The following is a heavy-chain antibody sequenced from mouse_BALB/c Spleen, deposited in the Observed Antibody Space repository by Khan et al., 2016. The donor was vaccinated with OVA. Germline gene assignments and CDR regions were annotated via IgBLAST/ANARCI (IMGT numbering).Heavy chain of an antibody. CDR1: GFTFNSYG. CDR3: ATSYFYGYYFDY. D-gene: IGHD1-1*01. CDR2: ISGDSNTI. V-gene: IGHV5-17*02. J-gene: IGHJ2*01. Sequence: EVQLVESGGGLVQPGGSWKLSCAASGFTFNSYGMHWVRQAPEKGPEWVAYISGDSNTIYYTDTVKGRFTISRDNPKNTLFLQMTSLMSEDTAMYYCATSYFYGYYFDYWGPGTTLTVS.